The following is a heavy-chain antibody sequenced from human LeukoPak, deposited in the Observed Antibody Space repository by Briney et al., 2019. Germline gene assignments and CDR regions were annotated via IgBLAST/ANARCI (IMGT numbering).Heavy chain of an antibody. D-gene: IGHD3-22*01. CDR3: ARVTGYMIEDYFDY. J-gene: IGHJ4*02. CDR1: GYTFTIYG. V-gene: IGHV1-18*01. CDR2: ISAYNGNT. Sequence: ASVTVSCKASGYTFTIYGISWVRQAPGQGLEWMGWISAYNGNTNYAQKLQGRVTITTDTSTSTAYMELRSLRSDDTAVYYCARVTGYMIEDYFDYWGQGTLVTVSS.